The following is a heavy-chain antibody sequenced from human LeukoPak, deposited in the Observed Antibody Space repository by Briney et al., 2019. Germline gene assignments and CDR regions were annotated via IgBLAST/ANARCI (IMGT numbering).Heavy chain of an antibody. CDR1: GGSFSGYY. J-gene: IGHJ4*02. D-gene: IGHD6-19*01. V-gene: IGHV4-34*01. CDR2: INHSGST. CDR3: ASPYSSGWTPVEY. Sequence: SETLSLTCAVYGGSFSGYYWSWIRQPPGKGLEWIGEINHSGSTNYNPSLKSRVTISVDTSKNQFSLKLSSVTAADTAVYYCASPYSSGWTPVEYWGQGTLVTVSS.